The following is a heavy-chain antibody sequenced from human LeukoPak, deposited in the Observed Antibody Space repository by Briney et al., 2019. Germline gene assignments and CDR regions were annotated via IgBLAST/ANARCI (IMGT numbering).Heavy chain of an antibody. CDR2: ISSSSSYI. CDR3: ARGRIVPAASTYYFDY. J-gene: IGHJ4*02. CDR1: GFTFSSYS. D-gene: IGHD2-2*01. Sequence: PGGSLRLSCAASGFTFSSYSMNWVRQAPGKGLEWVSSISSSSSYIYYADLVKGRFTISRDNAKNSLYLQMNSLRAEDTAVYYCARGRIVPAASTYYFDYWGQGTLVTVSS. V-gene: IGHV3-21*01.